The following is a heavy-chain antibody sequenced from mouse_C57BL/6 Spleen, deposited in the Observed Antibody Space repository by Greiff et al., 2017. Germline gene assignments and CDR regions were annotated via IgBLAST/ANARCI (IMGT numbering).Heavy chain of an antibody. D-gene: IGHD2-3*01. CDR2: ISSGSSTI. J-gene: IGHJ2*01. CDR1: GFTFSDYG. CDR3: ARSDGYYYYFDY. Sequence: EVQGVESGGGLVKPGGSLKLSCAASGFTFSDYGMHWVRQAPEKGLEWVAYISSGSSTINYADTVKGRFTISRDNAKNTLFLQMTSLRSEDTAMYYCARSDGYYYYFDYWGQGTTLTVSS. V-gene: IGHV5-17*01.